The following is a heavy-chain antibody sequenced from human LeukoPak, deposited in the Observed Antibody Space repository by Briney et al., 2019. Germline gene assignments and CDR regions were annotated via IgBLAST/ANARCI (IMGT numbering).Heavy chain of an antibody. V-gene: IGHV4-59*01. CDR3: ARFIPSSGIDP. CDR2: SSYTGST. J-gene: IGHJ5*02. CDR1: GGSISSNY. D-gene: IGHD3-10*02. Sequence: SETLSLTCTVSGGSISSNYWSWIRQPPGKGLEWITHSSYTGSTNYNPSLKSRVTISVDTSKNQFSLRLRSVTAADTAVYYCARFIPSSGIDPWGQGTLVTASS.